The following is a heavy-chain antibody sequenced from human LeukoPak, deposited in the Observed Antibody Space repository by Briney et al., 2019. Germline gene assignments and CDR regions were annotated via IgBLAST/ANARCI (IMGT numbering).Heavy chain of an antibody. CDR1: GYTLTELS. D-gene: IGHD3-3*01. Sequence: ASVKVLCKVSGYTLTELSMHWVRQAPGKGLEWMGGFDPEGGETIYAQKFQGRVTMTEDTSTDTAYMELSSLRSEDTAVYYCATTSPHPYYDFWSGYYRFDYWGQGTLVTVSS. V-gene: IGHV1-24*01. J-gene: IGHJ4*02. CDR3: ATTSPHPYYDFWSGYYRFDY. CDR2: FDPEGGET.